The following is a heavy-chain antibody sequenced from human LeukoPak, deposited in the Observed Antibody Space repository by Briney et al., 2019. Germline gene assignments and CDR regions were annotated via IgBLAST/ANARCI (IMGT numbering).Heavy chain of an antibody. CDR2: IYYSGST. Sequence: SETLSLTCTVSGGSISSYYWSWIRQPPGKGLEWIGYIYYSGSTNYNPSLKSRVTISVDTSKNQFSPKLSSVTAADTAVYYCARTITMDSFDPWGQGTLVTVSS. V-gene: IGHV4-59*01. CDR3: ARTITMDSFDP. J-gene: IGHJ5*02. CDR1: GGSISSYY. D-gene: IGHD3-10*01.